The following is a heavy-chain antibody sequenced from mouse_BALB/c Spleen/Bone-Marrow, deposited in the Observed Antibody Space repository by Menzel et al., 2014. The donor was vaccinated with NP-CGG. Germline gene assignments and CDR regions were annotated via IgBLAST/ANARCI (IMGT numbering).Heavy chain of an antibody. CDR2: IDPANGNT. CDR1: GFNIKDTY. CDR3: ARSTTATDYAMDY. D-gene: IGHD1-2*01. V-gene: IGHV14-3*02. J-gene: IGHJ4*01. Sequence: VQLQQPGAELVKPGASVKLSCTASGFNIKDTYMHWVKQRPEQGLEWIGRIDPANGNTIYDPKFQGKASITADTSSNTAYLQLSSLTSEDTAVYYCARSTTATDYAMDYWGQGTSVTVSS.